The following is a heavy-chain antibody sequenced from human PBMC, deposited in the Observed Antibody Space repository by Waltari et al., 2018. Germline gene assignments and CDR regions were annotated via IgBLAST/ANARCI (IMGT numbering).Heavy chain of an antibody. CDR1: GYTFSDYY. D-gene: IGHD6-19*01. CDR2: INPRGDYT. CDR3: ASERRYSTGWNFYGMDV. J-gene: IGHJ6*02. V-gene: IGHV1-46*01. Sequence: QVQLVQSGAEVKKPGASVTVSCKASGYTFSDYYVHWVRQDPGQELEWLGIINPRGDYTIYAQKFQGRVSMTRDTSTSTVYMELNSLRSEDTAVYFCASERRYSTGWNFYGMDVWGQGTTVRASS.